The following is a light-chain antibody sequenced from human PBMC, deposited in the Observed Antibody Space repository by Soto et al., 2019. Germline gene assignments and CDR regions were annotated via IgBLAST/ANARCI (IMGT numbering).Light chain of an antibody. CDR2: GAS. V-gene: IGKV3-20*01. J-gene: IGKJ5*01. CDR3: QQYGSSHST. CDR1: QSVSSSY. Sequence: EVVLTQSPGTLSLSPGERATLSCSASQSVSSSYLAWYQQKPGQAPRLLIYGASSRATGIPDRVSGSGSGTDFTLTISRLEPEDFAVYYCQQYGSSHSTFGQGTRLEIK.